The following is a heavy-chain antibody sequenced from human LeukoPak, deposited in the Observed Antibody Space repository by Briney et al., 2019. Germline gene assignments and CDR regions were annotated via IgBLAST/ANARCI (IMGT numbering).Heavy chain of an antibody. V-gene: IGHV4-34*01. CDR1: GGSFSDKY. CDR3: ARLRPQYDNIWLSYRRRSFYFDS. Sequence: SETLSLTCAVLGGSFSDKYWSWIRLPPGKGLEWIGLIDHSGTTNYSPSLKSRVTISLDTSKNQYSLRLKSMTAADTAVYYCARLRPQYDNIWLSYRRRSFYFDSWGQGTLVTVSS. CDR2: IDHSGTT. D-gene: IGHD3-16*02. J-gene: IGHJ4*02.